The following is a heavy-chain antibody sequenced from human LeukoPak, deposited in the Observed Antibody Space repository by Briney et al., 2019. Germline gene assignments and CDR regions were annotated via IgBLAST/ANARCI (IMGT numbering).Heavy chain of an antibody. V-gene: IGHV3-43*02. CDR3: AKESGKFDY. CDR1: GFTFSSYA. J-gene: IGHJ4*02. CDR2: ISADGSST. Sequence: GGSLRLSCAASGFTFSSYAMSWVRQAPGKGLEWVSLISADGSSTFSADSVKGRFSISRDNSKNSLYLQMNSLRSEDTAMYYCAKESGKFDYWGQGTLVAVSS.